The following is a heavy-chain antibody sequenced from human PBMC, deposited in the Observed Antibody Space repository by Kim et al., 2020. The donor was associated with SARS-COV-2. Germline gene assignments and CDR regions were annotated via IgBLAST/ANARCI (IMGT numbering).Heavy chain of an antibody. CDR3: AKDPQGYSSSWYRYYYYGMDV. J-gene: IGHJ6*02. V-gene: IGHV3-30*18. CDR2: ISYDGSNK. CDR1: GFTFSSYG. Sequence: GGSLRLSCAASGFTFSSYGMHWVRQAPGKGLEWVAVISYDGSNKYYADSVKGRFTISRDNSKNTLYLQMNSLRAEDTAVYYCAKDPQGYSSSWYRYYYYGMDVWGQGTTVTVSS. D-gene: IGHD6-13*01.